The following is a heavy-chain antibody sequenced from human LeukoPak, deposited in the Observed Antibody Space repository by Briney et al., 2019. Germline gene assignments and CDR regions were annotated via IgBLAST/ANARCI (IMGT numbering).Heavy chain of an antibody. V-gene: IGHV4-61*01. CDR2: IYYSGST. CDR3: ARAPVPAATGGFDY. J-gene: IGHJ4*02. CDR1: GGSVSSGSYY. Sequence: SETLSLTCTVSGGSVSSGSYYWSWIRQPPGKGLEWIGYIYYSGSTNYNPSLKSRVTISVDTSKNQFSLKLSSVTAADTAVYYCARAPVPAATGGFDYWGRGTLVAVSS. D-gene: IGHD2-2*01.